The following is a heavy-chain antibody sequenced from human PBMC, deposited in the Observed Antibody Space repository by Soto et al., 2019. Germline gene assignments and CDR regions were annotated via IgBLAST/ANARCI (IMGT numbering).Heavy chain of an antibody. J-gene: IGHJ4*02. D-gene: IGHD2-15*01. CDR2: ISYDGSNK. V-gene: IGHV3-30*18. Sequence: PGGSLRLSCAASGFTFSSYGMHWVRQAPGKGLEWVAVISYDGSNKYYADSVKGRFTISRDNSKNTLYLQMNSLRAEDTAVYYCAKPPSLGYCSGGRCYKNHLLLSHYFDYWGQGTLVTVSS. CDR1: GFTFSSYG. CDR3: AKPPSLGYCSGGRCYKNHLLLSHYFDY.